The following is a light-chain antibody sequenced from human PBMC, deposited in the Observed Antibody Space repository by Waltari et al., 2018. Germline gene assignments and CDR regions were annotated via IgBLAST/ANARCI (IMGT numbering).Light chain of an antibody. J-gene: IGKJ4*01. CDR3: QQYNNWPLT. Sequence: EIVMTQSPATLSLSPGERATLSCRASQSVTNNLAWYQQKPGQAPRLLIYRASTRATSIPARISGSGSRTEFTLTISSLQSEDFAFYYCQQYNNWPLTFGGGTKVEIK. CDR2: RAS. V-gene: IGKV3-15*01. CDR1: QSVTNN.